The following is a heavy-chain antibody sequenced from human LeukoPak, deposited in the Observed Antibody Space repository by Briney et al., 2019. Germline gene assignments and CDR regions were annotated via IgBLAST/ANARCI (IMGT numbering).Heavy chain of an antibody. CDR2: IYPGDSDT. CDR1: GYSFTSYW. J-gene: IGHJ1*01. CDR3: ARHSRYSSGAEYFQH. D-gene: IGHD6-19*01. Sequence: GESLKISCKGSGYSFTSYWIGWVRQMPGKGLEWMGIIYPGDSDTRYSPSFQGQVTISAGKSISTAYLQWSSLKASDTAMYYCARHSRYSSGAEYFQHWGQGTLVTVSS. V-gene: IGHV5-51*01.